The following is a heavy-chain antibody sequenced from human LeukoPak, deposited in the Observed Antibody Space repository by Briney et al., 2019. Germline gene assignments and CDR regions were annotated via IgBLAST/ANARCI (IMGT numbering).Heavy chain of an antibody. D-gene: IGHD4-23*01. J-gene: IGHJ4*02. CDR3: ARADYGGNSATLDY. V-gene: IGHV4-61*01. Sequence: SETLSLTCSVSGGSVNSDSYYWSWVRQPPGKGLEWIGYIYYSGSTNYNPSLKSRVTISVDTSKNQFSLKLSSVTAADTAVYYCARADYGGNSATLDYWGQGTLVTVSS. CDR2: IYYSGST. CDR1: GGSVNSDSYY.